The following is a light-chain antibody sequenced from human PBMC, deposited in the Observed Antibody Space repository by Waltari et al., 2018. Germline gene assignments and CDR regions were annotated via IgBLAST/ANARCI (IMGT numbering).Light chain of an antibody. J-gene: IGKJ1*01. CDR3: QQYDRSPKT. Sequence: IVLTQSPGTLSLSPGERATLSCRASQSVGGNYLAWYQQKPGQAPRLLIYDAASRATGLPDRFSGGGSGTDFTLTISRLEPEDFAVYYCQQYDRSPKTFGQGTQVEIK. CDR1: QSVGGNY. V-gene: IGKV3-20*01. CDR2: DAA.